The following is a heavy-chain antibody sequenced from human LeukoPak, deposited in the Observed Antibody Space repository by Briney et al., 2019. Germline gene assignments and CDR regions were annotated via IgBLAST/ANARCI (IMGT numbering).Heavy chain of an antibody. CDR2: IIPIFGTA. V-gene: IGHV1-69*06. J-gene: IGHJ6*03. D-gene: IGHD6-19*01. CDR1: GGTFSSYA. CDR3: ARDGQWLVPGSFRYYYYYMDV. Sequence: SVKVSCKASGGTFSSYAISWVRQAPGQGLEWMGGIIPIFGTANYAQKFQGRVTITADKSTSTAYMELSSLRSEDTAVYYCARDGQWLVPGSFRYYYYYMDVWGKGTTVTVSS.